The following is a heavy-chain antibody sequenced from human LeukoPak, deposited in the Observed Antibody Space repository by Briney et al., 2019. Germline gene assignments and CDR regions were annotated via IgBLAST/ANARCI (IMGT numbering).Heavy chain of an antibody. CDR3: ARAGGGYNWNPLDY. V-gene: IGHV1-69*13. Sequence: SVKVSCKASGGTFSSYAISWVRQAPGQGLEWMGGITPIFGTANYAQKFQGRVTITADESTSTAYMELSSLRSEDTAVYYCARAGGGYNWNPLDYWGQGTLVTVSS. J-gene: IGHJ4*02. CDR2: ITPIFGTA. D-gene: IGHD1-20*01. CDR1: GGTFSSYA.